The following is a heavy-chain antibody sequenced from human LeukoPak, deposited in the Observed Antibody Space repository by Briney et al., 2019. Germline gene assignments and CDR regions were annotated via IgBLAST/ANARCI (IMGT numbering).Heavy chain of an antibody. CDR2: ISYDGSNK. V-gene: IGHV3-30-3*01. D-gene: IGHD4-17*01. CDR1: GFTFSSYA. Sequence: GRSLRLSCAASGFTFSSYAMHWVRQAPGKGLEWVAVISYDGSNKYYTDSVKGRFTISRDNSKNTLYLQMNSLGAEDTAVYYCARDYGDYAENSADYWGQGTLVTVSS. CDR3: ARDYGDYAENSADY. J-gene: IGHJ4*02.